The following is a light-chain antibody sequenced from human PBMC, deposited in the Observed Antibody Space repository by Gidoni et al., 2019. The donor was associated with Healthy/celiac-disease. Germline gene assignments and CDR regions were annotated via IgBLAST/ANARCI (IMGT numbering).Light chain of an antibody. J-gene: IGLJ3*02. V-gene: IGLV2-14*01. CDR3: RSYSCSSTWV. CDR2: EGS. Sequence: GSPGQSITISCTGTSSDVGGYNYVSWYQQHPGKAPKLMIYEGSNRPSGVPTRCSGSKSGNTAALTISRLQAEDEADYYCRSYSCSSTWVFGGGTKLTVL. CDR1: SSDVGGYNY.